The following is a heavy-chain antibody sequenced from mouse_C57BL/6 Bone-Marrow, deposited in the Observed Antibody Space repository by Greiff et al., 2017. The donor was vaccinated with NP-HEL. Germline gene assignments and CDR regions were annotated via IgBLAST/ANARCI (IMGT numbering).Heavy chain of an antibody. CDR3: ARATTVVEWYFDV. D-gene: IGHD1-1*01. CDR2: IYPGDGDT. CDR1: GYAFSSSW. J-gene: IGHJ1*03. Sequence: QVQLQQSGPELVKPGASVKISCKASGYAFSSSWMNWVKQRPGTGLEWIGRIYPGDGDTNYNGKFKGKATLTADKSSSTAYMQLSSLTSEDSAVYFCARATTVVEWYFDVWGTGTTVTVSS. V-gene: IGHV1-82*01.